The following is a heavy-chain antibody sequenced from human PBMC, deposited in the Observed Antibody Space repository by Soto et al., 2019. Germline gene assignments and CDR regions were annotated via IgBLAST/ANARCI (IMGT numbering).Heavy chain of an antibody. CDR1: GGSISSGGYS. CDR3: ARGPPFH. D-gene: IGHD3-16*01. V-gene: IGHV4-30-2*01. Sequence: TSETLCLTCAVSGGSISSGGYSWSWIRQPPGKGLEWIGYIYHSGSTYYNPSLKSRVTISVDRSKNQFSLKLSSVTAADTAVYYCARGPPFHWGQGTLVTVSS. CDR2: IYHSGST. J-gene: IGHJ4*02.